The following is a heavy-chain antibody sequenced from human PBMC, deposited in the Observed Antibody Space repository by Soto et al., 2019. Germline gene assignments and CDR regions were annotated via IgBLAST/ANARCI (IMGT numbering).Heavy chain of an antibody. J-gene: IGHJ1*01. CDR1: GGSISSGDYY. CDR3: ARVTAMVTSEYFQH. Sequence: QVQLQESGPGLVKPSQTLSLTCTVSGGSISSGDYYWSWIRQPPGKGLEWIGYIYYSGGTYYNPSRKSRVTISVDTSKNQFSLKLSSVTAADTAVYYCARVTAMVTSEYFQHWGQGTLVTVSS. CDR2: IYYSGGT. V-gene: IGHV4-30-4*01. D-gene: IGHD5-18*01.